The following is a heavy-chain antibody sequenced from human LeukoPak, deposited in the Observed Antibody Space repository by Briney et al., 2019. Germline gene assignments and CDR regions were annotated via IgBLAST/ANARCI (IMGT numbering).Heavy chain of an antibody. V-gene: IGHV1-2*02. CDR1: GYTFTGYY. CDR3: ARDLSSSWPLNWFDP. J-gene: IGHJ5*02. CDR2: INPNSGGT. D-gene: IGHD6-13*01. Sequence: ASVKVSCKASGYTFTGYYMHWVRQAPGQGLEWMGWINPNSGGTNYAQKFQGRVTMTRDTSISTAYMELSRLRSDDTAVYYCARDLSSSWPLNWFDPWGQGTLVIVSS.